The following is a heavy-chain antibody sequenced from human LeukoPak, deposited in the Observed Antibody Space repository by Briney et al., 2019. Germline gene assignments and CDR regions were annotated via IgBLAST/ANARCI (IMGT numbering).Heavy chain of an antibody. J-gene: IGHJ6*03. D-gene: IGHD1-26*01. CDR3: AATVGAHYYYYYMDV. V-gene: IGHV1-58*01. Sequence: SVKVSCKASGFTFTSSAVQWVRQARGQRLEWIGWIVVGSGNTNYAQKFQERVTITRDMSTSTAYMELSSLRSEDTAVYYCAATVGAHYYYYYMDVWGKGTTVTVSS. CDR1: GFTFTSSA. CDR2: IVVGSGNT.